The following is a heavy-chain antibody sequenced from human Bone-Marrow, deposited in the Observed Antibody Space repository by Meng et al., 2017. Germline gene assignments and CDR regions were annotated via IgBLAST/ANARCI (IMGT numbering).Heavy chain of an antibody. CDR1: GGTFSSYA. CDR2: IIPIFGTA. CDR3: ARSTMGYSYGYYYYYGMDV. V-gene: IGHV1-69*13. J-gene: IGHJ6*02. Sequence: SVKVSCKASGGTFSSYAISWVRQAPGQGLEWMGGIIPIFGTANYAQKFQGRVTITADESTSTAYMELSSLRSEDTAVYYCARSTMGYSYGYYYYYGMDVWGQGPTVTFSS. D-gene: IGHD5-18*01.